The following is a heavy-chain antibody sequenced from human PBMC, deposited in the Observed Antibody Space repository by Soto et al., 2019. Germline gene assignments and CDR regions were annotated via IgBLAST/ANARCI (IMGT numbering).Heavy chain of an antibody. CDR1: GFTFSNYW. CDR3: AREGR. J-gene: IGHJ4*02. CDR2: IKQDGSEK. V-gene: IGHV3-7*01. Sequence: EVQLVESGGGLVQPGGSLRLSCAASGFTFSNYWMTWVRQAPGKGPEWVANIKQDGSEKYYVDSVRGRFTISRDNAKNSLYLQMNSLRGEDTAMYYCAREGRWGQGTLVTVSS.